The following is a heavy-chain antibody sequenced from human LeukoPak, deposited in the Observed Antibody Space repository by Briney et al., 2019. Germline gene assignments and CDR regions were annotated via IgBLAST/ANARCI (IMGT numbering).Heavy chain of an antibody. Sequence: SQTLSLTCAISGDSVSSNSAAWNWIRQSPSRGLEWLGRTYYRSKWHNDYAVSVKSRITINPDTSKNQFSLQLNSVTPEDTAVYYCARVSTIFGVAEWYYYYGMDVWGQGTTVTVSS. CDR1: GDSVSSNSAA. CDR2: TYYRSKWHN. CDR3: ARVSTIFGVAEWYYYYGMDV. D-gene: IGHD3-3*01. V-gene: IGHV6-1*01. J-gene: IGHJ6*02.